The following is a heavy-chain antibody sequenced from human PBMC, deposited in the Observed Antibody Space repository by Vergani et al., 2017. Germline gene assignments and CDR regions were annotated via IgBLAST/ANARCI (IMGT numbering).Heavy chain of an antibody. CDR3: AKPSADYYYDKNDAFDI. V-gene: IGHV3-30*18. CDR2: ISYDGSNK. Sequence: QVQLVESGGGVVQPGRSLRLSCAASGFTFSSYGMHWVRQAPGKGLEWVAVISYDGSNKYYADSVKGRFTISRDNSKNTMYLQMNSLRAEATAVYYCAKPSADYYYDKNDAFDIWGQGTMVTGSS. CDR1: GFTFSSYG. D-gene: IGHD3-22*01. J-gene: IGHJ3*02.